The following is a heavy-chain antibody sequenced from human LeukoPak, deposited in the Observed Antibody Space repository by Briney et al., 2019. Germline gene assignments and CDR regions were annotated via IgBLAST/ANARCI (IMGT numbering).Heavy chain of an antibody. D-gene: IGHD7-27*01. J-gene: IGHJ4*02. CDR1: GFIFSSYG. Sequence: GGSLRLSCEASGFIFSSYGFHWVRQAPGKGLEWVTLISYDGRNQYYGQSVKGRFTISRDNSKNTLYLQMNNLRAEDTAVYYCARLLGSYFDYWGQGTLVTVSS. CDR3: ARLLGSYFDY. CDR2: ISYDGRNQ. V-gene: IGHV3-30*03.